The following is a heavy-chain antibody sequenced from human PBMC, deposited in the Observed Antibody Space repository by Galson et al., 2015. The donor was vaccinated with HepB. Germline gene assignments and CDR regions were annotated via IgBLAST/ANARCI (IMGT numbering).Heavy chain of an antibody. D-gene: IGHD2-21*02. CDR3: AREGVYGDYVGFAQFFGVDV. CDR1: GYRFNTYG. Sequence: SVKVSCKASGYRFNTYGISWVRQAPGQGLGWMGWISVRNGDTKFAQNLEDRITMTADSSTNTAYMELRRLTSDDTAIYYCAREGVYGDYVGFAQFFGVDVWGQGTTVIVSS. CDR2: ISVRNGDT. V-gene: IGHV1-18*01. J-gene: IGHJ6*02.